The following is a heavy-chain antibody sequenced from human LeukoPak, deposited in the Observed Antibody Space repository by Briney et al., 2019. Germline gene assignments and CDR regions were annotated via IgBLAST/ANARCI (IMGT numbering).Heavy chain of an antibody. CDR2: INHSGST. V-gene: IGHV4-34*01. D-gene: IGHD2-21*02. Sequence: SETLSLTCAVYGGSFSGYYWSWIRQPPGKGLEWIGEINHSGSTNYNPSLKSRVTISVDTSQNQFSLKLSSVTAADTAVYYCARGRYCGGDCYSQYFDYWGQGTLVTVSS. CDR1: GGSFSGYY. J-gene: IGHJ4*02. CDR3: ARGRYCGGDCYSQYFDY.